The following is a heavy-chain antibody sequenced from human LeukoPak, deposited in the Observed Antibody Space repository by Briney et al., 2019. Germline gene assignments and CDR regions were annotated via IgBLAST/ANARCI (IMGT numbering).Heavy chain of an antibody. V-gene: IGHV3-13*04. Sequence: GGSLRLSCAAFGFTFSTSDMHWVRQPRGRGLEWVSGIGKVGDIYYLGSVRDRFTISRDNGKNSLYLQMNSLRAGDTALYYCVRGSPIGFDPWGQGTLVTVSS. J-gene: IGHJ5*02. CDR3: VRGSPIGFDP. CDR1: GFTFSTSD. CDR2: IGKVGDI. D-gene: IGHD2-15*01.